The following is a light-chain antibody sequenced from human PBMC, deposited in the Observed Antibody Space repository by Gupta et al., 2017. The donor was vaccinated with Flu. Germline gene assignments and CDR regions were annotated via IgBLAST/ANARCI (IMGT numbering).Light chain of an antibody. CDR2: LGS. Sequence: DIVMIQSPLSLPVTPGEPASISCRSSQSLLHSNGYNYLDWYLQKPGQSPQLLIYLGSNRASGVPDRFSGSGSGTDFTLKISRVEAEDVGVYYCMQALQTHPWTFGQGTKVEIK. V-gene: IGKV2-28*01. J-gene: IGKJ1*01. CDR3: MQALQTHPWT. CDR1: QSLLHSNGYNY.